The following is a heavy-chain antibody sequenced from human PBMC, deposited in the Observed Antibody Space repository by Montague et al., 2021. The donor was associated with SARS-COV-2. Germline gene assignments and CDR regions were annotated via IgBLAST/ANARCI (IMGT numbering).Heavy chain of an antibody. Sequence: SETLSLTCSVSSGSISDYYWSWIRQPPGEGLEWIGYISHSGSTNYNPSLKSRVTMSLDMSKNDFSLTLNSVTAADTAVYFCARVKEDGFNWGLDYWGQGTLVTVSS. CDR3: ARVKEDGFNWGLDY. CDR2: ISHSGST. CDR1: SGSISDYY. D-gene: IGHD5-24*01. J-gene: IGHJ4*02. V-gene: IGHV4-59*01.